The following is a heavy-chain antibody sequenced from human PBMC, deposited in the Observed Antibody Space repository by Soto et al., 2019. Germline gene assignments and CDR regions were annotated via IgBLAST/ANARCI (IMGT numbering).Heavy chain of an antibody. CDR1: GFTFENAW. Sequence: EVQLVESGGGLAKPGGSLRLSCAASGFTFENAWMNWVRQAPGKGLEWVGRIKSKIYGETTDYAAPVKGRFIISRDDSKNTLYLQISSLKAVDTAVYYCTSGLIVVVAASRIACYWGQGTLVTVSS. CDR2: IKSKIYGETT. V-gene: IGHV3-15*07. D-gene: IGHD2-21*01. CDR3: TSGLIVVVAASRIACY. J-gene: IGHJ4*02.